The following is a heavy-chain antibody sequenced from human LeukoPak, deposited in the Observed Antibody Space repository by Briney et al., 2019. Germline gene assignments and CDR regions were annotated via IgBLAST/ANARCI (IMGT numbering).Heavy chain of an antibody. D-gene: IGHD4-23*01. CDR2: ISSSSSYI. Sequence: GGSLRLSCAASGFTFSSYSMNWVRQAPGKGLEWVSSISSSSSYIYYADSVEGRFTISRDNAKNSLYLQMNSLRAEDTAVYYCARDSYGGNSFDYWGQGTLVTVSS. CDR3: ARDSYGGNSFDY. CDR1: GFTFSSYS. V-gene: IGHV3-21*01. J-gene: IGHJ4*02.